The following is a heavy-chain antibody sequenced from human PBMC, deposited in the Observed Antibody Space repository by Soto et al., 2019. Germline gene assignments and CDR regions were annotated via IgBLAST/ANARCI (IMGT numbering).Heavy chain of an antibody. Sequence: PCWSPRLSCVASRLRFSMLGVAGVRQAPGKGLEWITYISSSSATIVYGGSVEGRFTVSRDNAENSVYLEMKSLRDEDTAVYYCARDKGGPVAGITWLDPWGHGTLVTVSS. V-gene: IGHV3-48*02. CDR3: ARDKGGPVAGITWLDP. D-gene: IGHD6-19*01. CDR2: ISSSSATI. CDR1: RLRFSMLG. J-gene: IGHJ5*02.